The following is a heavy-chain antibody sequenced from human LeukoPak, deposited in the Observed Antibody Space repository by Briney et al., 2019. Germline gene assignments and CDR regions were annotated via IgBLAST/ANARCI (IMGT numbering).Heavy chain of an antibody. CDR2: INPNSGGT. Sequence: ASVKVSCKASGYTFTGYYMHWVRQAPGQGLEWMGWINPNSGGTNYAQKVQGRVTMTRDTSISTAYMELSRLRSDDTAVYYCARGGIAAAGVYYWGQGTLVTVSS. D-gene: IGHD6-13*01. CDR3: ARGGIAAAGVYY. V-gene: IGHV1-2*02. J-gene: IGHJ4*02. CDR1: GYTFTGYY.